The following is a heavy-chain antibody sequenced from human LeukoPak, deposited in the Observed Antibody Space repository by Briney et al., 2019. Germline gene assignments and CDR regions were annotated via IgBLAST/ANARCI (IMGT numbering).Heavy chain of an antibody. J-gene: IGHJ6*02. D-gene: IGHD3-10*01. Sequence: PAGSPTLSCAASGFIFSSYGMSWVRQAPGKGLEWVSIISGSGGSTFYADSVKGRFTISRDNSKNTLYLQMNRLRAEDTAVYYCAKGGSGSYHYYFGMDVWGQGTTVSVSS. CDR2: ISGSGGST. CDR1: GFIFSSYG. CDR3: AKGGSGSYHYYFGMDV. V-gene: IGHV3-23*01.